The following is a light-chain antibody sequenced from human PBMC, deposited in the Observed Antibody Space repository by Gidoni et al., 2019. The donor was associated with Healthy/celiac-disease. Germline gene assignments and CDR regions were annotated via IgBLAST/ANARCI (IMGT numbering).Light chain of an antibody. V-gene: IGLV1-40*01. J-gene: IGLJ2*01. CDR1: SSTIGAGYD. CDR2: GNS. CDR3: QSYDSSLSGSV. Sequence: QSVLTQPPSVSGAPGQRVTISCTGSSSTIGAGYDVPWYQQLPGTAPNLLIYGNSHRPSGVPDRFSGSKSGTSASLAITGLQAEDEADYYCQSYDSSLSGSVFGGGTKLTVL.